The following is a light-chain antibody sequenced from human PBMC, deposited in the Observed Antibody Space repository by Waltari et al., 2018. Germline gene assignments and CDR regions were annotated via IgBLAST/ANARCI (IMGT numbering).Light chain of an antibody. Sequence: QSVLTQPASVSGSPGQSNTLPCTGTSRAVGDSNVVSWYLQDPGKVPKLLIHEDTMRPSGVSNRFSGSKSVNTAFLTVAGLRTEDEGDYYCCSYSRSGTFLFGTGTRVTVL. CDR3: CSYSRSGTFL. CDR2: EDT. J-gene: IGLJ1*01. V-gene: IGLV2-23*01. CDR1: SRAVGDSNV.